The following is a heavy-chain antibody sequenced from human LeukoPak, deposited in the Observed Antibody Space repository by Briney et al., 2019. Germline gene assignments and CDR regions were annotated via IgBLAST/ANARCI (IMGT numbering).Heavy chain of an antibody. CDR3: ARDGSSFDY. Sequence: GGPLRLSCAASGFTFSSFWMSWVRHAPGKGLEWVANIKGDGSEIYYVDSVKGRFSISRDNAKNSLYLQMSSLRAEDTAVYYCARDGSSFDYWGQGALVTVSS. V-gene: IGHV3-7*01. CDR1: GFTFSSFW. D-gene: IGHD2-15*01. CDR2: IKGDGSEI. J-gene: IGHJ4*02.